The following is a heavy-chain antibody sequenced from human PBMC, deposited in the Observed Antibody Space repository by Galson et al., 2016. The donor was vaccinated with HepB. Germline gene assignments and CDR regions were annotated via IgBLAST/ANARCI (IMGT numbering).Heavy chain of an antibody. J-gene: IGHJ4*02. V-gene: IGHV3-30-3*01. CDR1: GFTFRDFA. Sequence: SLRLSCAASGFTFRDFAMHWVRQVPGKGLEWVAVISIRGDNKYYANSAKGRFTISRDNSNNTLYLQMNSLRVDDTAIYHCARDPAVAAHYYFDYWGQGTLVTVSS. D-gene: IGHD2-15*01. CDR3: ARDPAVAAHYYFDY. CDR2: ISIRGDNK.